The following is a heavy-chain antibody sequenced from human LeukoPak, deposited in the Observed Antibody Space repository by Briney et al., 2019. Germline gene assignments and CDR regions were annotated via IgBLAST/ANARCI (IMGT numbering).Heavy chain of an antibody. CDR2: INPSSGST. J-gene: IGHJ4*02. V-gene: IGHV1-46*01. Sequence: ASVKVSCKASGYTFTSYYMHWVRQAPGQGLEWMGIINPSSGSTSYAQKFQGRVTMTRDTSTSTVYMQLSSLRSEETAMYYCAIMDCGGDCYWGYWGQGTLVTVSS. CDR1: GYTFTSYY. CDR3: AIMDCGGDCYWGY. D-gene: IGHD2-21*02.